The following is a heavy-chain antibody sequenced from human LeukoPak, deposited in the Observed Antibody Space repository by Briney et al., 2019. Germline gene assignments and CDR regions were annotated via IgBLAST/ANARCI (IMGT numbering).Heavy chain of an antibody. Sequence: GGSLRLSCAASGFTFSSYAMSWVRQAPGKGLEWVSAISGSGGSTYYAGSVKGRFTISRDNSKNTLYLQMNSLRAEDTAVYYCAKDDLWFGELSPFDYWGQGTLVTVSS. CDR1: GFTFSSYA. CDR3: AKDDLWFGELSPFDY. CDR2: ISGSGGST. D-gene: IGHD3-10*01. J-gene: IGHJ4*02. V-gene: IGHV3-23*01.